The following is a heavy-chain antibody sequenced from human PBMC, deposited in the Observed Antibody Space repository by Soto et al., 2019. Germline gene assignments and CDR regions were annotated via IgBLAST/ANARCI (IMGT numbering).Heavy chain of an antibody. J-gene: IGHJ4*02. V-gene: IGHV4-31*03. CDR2: IYYSGST. D-gene: IGHD3-22*01. CDR3: ARDSSGYYRFDY. Sequence: PSETLSLTCTVSGGSISSGGYYWSWIRQHPGKGLEWIGYIYYSGSTYYNPSLKSRVTISVDTSKNQFSLNLSSVTAADTAVYYCARDSSGYYRFDYWGQGTLVTVS. CDR1: GGSISSGGYY.